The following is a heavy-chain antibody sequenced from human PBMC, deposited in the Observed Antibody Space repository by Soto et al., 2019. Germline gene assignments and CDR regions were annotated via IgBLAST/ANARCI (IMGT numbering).Heavy chain of an antibody. Sequence: QVQLQESGPGLVKPSQTLSLTCTVSGGSISTRDNFWGWVRQHPGTGLEWIGYIFYSVSTYYNPSLQSRLTLSVDTSKNQFSLSLASVTAADTAVYYCARDSTMTSTWRGLDGWGQGTTVTVSS. CDR1: GGSISTRDNF. J-gene: IGHJ6*02. D-gene: IGHD5-12*01. V-gene: IGHV4-31*03. CDR2: IFYSVST. CDR3: ARDSTMTSTWRGLDG.